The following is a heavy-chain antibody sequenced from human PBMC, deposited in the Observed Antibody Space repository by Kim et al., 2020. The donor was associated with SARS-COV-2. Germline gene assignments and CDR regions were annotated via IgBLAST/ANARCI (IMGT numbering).Heavy chain of an antibody. V-gene: IGHV3-74*01. Sequence: DCVKDRFTISRDNTKSTLYLQMNSLRAEDTAVYYCASGRYTGTYYYFDYWGQGTLVTVSS. D-gene: IGHD1-26*01. CDR3: ASGRYTGTYYYFDY. J-gene: IGHJ4*02.